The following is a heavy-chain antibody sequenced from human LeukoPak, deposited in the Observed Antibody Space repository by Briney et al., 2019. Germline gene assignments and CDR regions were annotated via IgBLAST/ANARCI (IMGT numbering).Heavy chain of an antibody. CDR1: GYIFTNYW. Sequence: GESLKISCKGSGYIFTNYWIGWVRQMPGKGLEWIGIIYPGDSDTRYSPSFQGHVTISADKSISTAYLQWSSLKASDTAMYYCARPLGYNSGWYWFDPWGQGTLVTVSS. J-gene: IGHJ5*02. D-gene: IGHD6-19*01. CDR3: ARPLGYNSGWYWFDP. V-gene: IGHV5-51*01. CDR2: IYPGDSDT.